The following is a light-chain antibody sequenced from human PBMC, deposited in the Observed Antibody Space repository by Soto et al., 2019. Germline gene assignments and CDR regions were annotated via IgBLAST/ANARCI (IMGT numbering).Light chain of an antibody. CDR3: QQYFNWPLTWT. CDR1: QSIRTN. Sequence: EIVLTQSPATLSVSAGGTVTLSCRASQSIRTNVAWYRQFPGQPPRLLVYGASTRATGVPARFSGSGSGIEFTLTISSLQSEDSAFYYCQQYFNWPLTWTFGPGTKVQIK. J-gene: IGKJ3*01. V-gene: IGKV3-15*01. CDR2: GAS.